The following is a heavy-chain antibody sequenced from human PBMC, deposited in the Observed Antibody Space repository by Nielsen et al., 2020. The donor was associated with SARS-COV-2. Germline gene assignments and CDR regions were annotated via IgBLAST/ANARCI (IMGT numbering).Heavy chain of an antibody. Sequence: GSLRLSCTVSGGSISSSSYYWGWIRQPPGKGLEWIGSIYYSGSTYYNPSLKSRVTISVDTSKNQSSLKLSSVTAADTAVYYCARGAITMIVVVRGWFDPWGQGTLVTVSS. CDR3: ARGAITMIVVVRGWFDP. CDR1: GGSISSSSYY. V-gene: IGHV4-39*01. D-gene: IGHD3-22*01. J-gene: IGHJ5*02. CDR2: IYYSGST.